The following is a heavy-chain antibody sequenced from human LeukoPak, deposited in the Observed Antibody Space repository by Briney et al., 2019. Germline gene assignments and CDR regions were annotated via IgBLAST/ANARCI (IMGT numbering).Heavy chain of an antibody. Sequence: SETLSLTCTVSGGSISSNYWSWIRQPPGKGLEWIGYIYYSGSTNYNPSLKSRVTISVDSSKNQFSLKLNSVTAADTAVYYCARLNVDTADFDYWGQGTLVTVSS. CDR3: ARLNVDTADFDY. CDR1: GGSISSNY. J-gene: IGHJ4*02. V-gene: IGHV4-59*01. CDR2: IYYSGST. D-gene: IGHD5-18*01.